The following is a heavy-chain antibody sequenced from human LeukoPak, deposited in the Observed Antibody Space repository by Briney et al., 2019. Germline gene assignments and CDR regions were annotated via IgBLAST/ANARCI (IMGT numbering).Heavy chain of an antibody. J-gene: IGHJ5*02. CDR2: VIPIFGTA. CDR1: GGTFSSYA. V-gene: IGHV1-69*06. D-gene: IGHD3-16*01. CDR3: ARVTPIQAGGWWFDP. Sequence: SVKVSCKASGGTFSSYAISWVRQAPGQGLEWMGGVIPIFGTANYAQKFQGRVTITADKSTSTAYMELSSLRSEDTAVYYCARVTPIQAGGWWFDPWGQGTLVTVSS.